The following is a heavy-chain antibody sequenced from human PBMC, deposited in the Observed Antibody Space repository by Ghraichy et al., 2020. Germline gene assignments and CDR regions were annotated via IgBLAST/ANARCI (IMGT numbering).Heavy chain of an antibody. V-gene: IGHV3-64D*06. J-gene: IGHJ4*02. CDR1: GFTFSSYT. D-gene: IGHD6-19*01. CDR2: IDNNGGTT. CDR3: GAAYTSGRDY. Sequence: GGSLRLSCSASGFTFSSYTMHWVRQAPGKGLEYVSKIDNNGGTTYYADSVKGRFTISRDNSQNTLYLHMSSLRAEDTAGYYCGAAYTSGRDYWGQGTLVTGSS.